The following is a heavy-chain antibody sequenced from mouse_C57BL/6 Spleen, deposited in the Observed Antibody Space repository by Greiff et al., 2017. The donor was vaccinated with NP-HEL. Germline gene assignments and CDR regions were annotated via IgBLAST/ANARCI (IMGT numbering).Heavy chain of an antibody. Sequence: VKLQQSGPGLVAPSQSLSITCTVSGFSLTSYGVHWVRQPPGKGLEWLVVIWSDGSTTYNSALKSRLSISKDNSKSQVFLKMNSLQTDDTAMYYCARQPNYYGSRGWYFDVWGTGTTVTVSS. CDR1: GFSLTSYG. V-gene: IGHV2-6-1*01. J-gene: IGHJ1*03. D-gene: IGHD1-1*01. CDR3: ARQPNYYGSRGWYFDV. CDR2: IWSDGST.